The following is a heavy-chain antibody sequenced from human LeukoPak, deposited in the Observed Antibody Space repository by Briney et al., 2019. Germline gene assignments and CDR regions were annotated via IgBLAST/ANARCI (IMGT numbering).Heavy chain of an antibody. CDR1: GFTFSSYW. J-gene: IGHJ1*01. CDR2: IKSDGST. Sequence: GGSLRLSCAASGFTFSSYWMHWVRQAPGKGLVWVSRIKSDGSTNYADSVKGRFTTSRDNAKNTVSLQMNSLRAEDTGVYYCARAPSEIGGYYPEYFRHWGQGTLVTVSS. V-gene: IGHV3-74*01. CDR3: ARAPSEIGGYYPEYFRH. D-gene: IGHD3-22*01.